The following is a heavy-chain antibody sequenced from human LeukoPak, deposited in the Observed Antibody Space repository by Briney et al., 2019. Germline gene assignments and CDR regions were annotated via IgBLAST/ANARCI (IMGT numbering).Heavy chain of an antibody. J-gene: IGHJ1*01. CDR1: GFTFDNYA. CDR3: ARAYKDRSLAGKKEFFQH. Sequence: GGSLRLSCAASGFTFDNYAMNWVRQVPGKGLEWISLISWNSGTIGYADSVKGRFTISRDNANNFLYLQMNSLRAEDTALYYCARAYKDRSLAGKKEFFQHWGQGTLVTVSS. CDR2: ISWNSGTI. D-gene: IGHD6-19*01. V-gene: IGHV3-9*01.